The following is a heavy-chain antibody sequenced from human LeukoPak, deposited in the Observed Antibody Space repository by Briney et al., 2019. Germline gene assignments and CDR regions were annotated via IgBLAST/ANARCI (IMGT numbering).Heavy chain of an antibody. CDR2: ISGSGDNT. CDR3: AKGSYYDSSGSFYFDY. Sequence: GGSLRLSCAASGFTFSSYAMSWVRQAPGKGLEWVSGISGSGDNTFYADSVKGRFTISRDNSKNTLYVQVNSLGTEDTAAYYCAKGSYYDSSGSFYFDYWGQGTLVTVSS. D-gene: IGHD3-22*01. CDR1: GFTFSSYA. V-gene: IGHV3-23*01. J-gene: IGHJ4*02.